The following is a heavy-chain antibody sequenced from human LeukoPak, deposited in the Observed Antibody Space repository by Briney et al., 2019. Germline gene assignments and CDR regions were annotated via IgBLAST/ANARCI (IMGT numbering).Heavy chain of an antibody. CDR1: GGPISDYY. Sequence: SETLSLTCTVSGGPISDYYWSWIRQPPGKGLEWIGYSYYTGVTNYNPSLKSRVTISVDTSKNQFSLKLSSVTAADTAVYYCARTAAAGLDYWGQGTLVTVSS. J-gene: IGHJ4*02. CDR2: SYYTGVT. CDR3: ARTAAAGLDY. D-gene: IGHD6-13*01. V-gene: IGHV4-59*01.